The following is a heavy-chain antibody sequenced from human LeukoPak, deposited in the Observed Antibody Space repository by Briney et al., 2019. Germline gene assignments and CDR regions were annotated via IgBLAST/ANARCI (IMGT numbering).Heavy chain of an antibody. J-gene: IGHJ6*02. D-gene: IGHD2-2*01. CDR3: ARDYCTRCYYYYYGMDV. CDR1: GFTFRIYW. CDR2: IKQDGSEK. V-gene: IGHV3-7*03. Sequence: GGSLRLSCAASGFTFRIYWMTWVRQAPGKGLEWVGNIKQDGSEKYYVDSVKGRFTISRDNAKNSLYLQMNSLRAEDTAVYYCARDYCTRCYYYYYGMDVWGQGTTVTVSS.